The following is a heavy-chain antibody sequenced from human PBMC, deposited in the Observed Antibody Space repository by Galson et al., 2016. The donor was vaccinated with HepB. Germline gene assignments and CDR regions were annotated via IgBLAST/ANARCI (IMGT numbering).Heavy chain of an antibody. J-gene: IGHJ4*02. CDR3: ARHALVRGEFDF. Sequence: SETLSLTCSVSGGSIRSGSHYWGWIRQPPGKGLEWIGSIYYSGSTFYNPSLKSRVTISLDTSKNHFSVKLTSVTAADTAAYYCARHALVRGEFDFWGQGTLVTVSS. D-gene: IGHD3-10*01. CDR2: IYYSGST. CDR1: GGSIRSGSHY. V-gene: IGHV4-39*02.